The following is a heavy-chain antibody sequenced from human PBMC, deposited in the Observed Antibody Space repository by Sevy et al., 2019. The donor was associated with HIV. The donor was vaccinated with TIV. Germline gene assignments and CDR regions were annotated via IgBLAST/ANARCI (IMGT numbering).Heavy chain of an antibody. CDR1: GFTLNNYW. J-gene: IGHJ4*02. V-gene: IGHV3-7*01. D-gene: IGHD6-13*01. Sequence: GGSLRLSCAASGFTLNNYWMNWARQAPGKGLEWVANIKQDGSVKYYVDSVKGRFTISRDNARNLVFLQMNSLRVEDTALYYCVRAIAADGSFWGQGTLVTVSS. CDR2: IKQDGSVK. CDR3: VRAIAADGSF.